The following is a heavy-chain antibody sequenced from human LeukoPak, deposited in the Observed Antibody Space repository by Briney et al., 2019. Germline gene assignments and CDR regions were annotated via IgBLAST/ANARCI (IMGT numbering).Heavy chain of an antibody. Sequence: GGSLRLSCAASGFTFSSYAMSWVRQAPGKGLEWVSAISGSGGDTYYADSVRGRFTISRDNSKNTLYLHMNSLRAEDTAVYYCAKDSYYWGYWGQGTLVTVSS. CDR3: AKDSYYWGY. J-gene: IGHJ4*02. D-gene: IGHD1-26*01. CDR2: ISGSGGDT. CDR1: GFTFSSYA. V-gene: IGHV3-23*01.